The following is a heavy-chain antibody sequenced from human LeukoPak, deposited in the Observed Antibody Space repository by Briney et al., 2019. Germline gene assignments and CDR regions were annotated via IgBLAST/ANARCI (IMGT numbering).Heavy chain of an antibody. CDR2: ISSSGRNI. CDR1: GFTFSNYE. CDR3: ARDLVQLWSKDF. V-gene: IGHV3-48*03. Sequence: PGGSLRLSCAASGFTFSNYEFNWVRQAPGKGLEWVSYISSSGRNIYYAASVKGRFTISRDNAKNSLYLQMNSLRAEHTAVYYCARDLVQLWSKDFWGQGTLVTVSS. D-gene: IGHD5-18*01. J-gene: IGHJ4*02.